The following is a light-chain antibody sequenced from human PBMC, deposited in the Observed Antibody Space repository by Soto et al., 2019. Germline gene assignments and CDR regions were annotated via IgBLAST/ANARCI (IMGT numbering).Light chain of an antibody. Sequence: EIVLTQSPGTLSLSPGESATLSCRASQSVSNNYLAWYQQKPGQAPRLFSYGASNRATGIPDRFSGSGSGTDFTLTISRLEPEDFEVYYCQQYGSSPPTFGQGTKVDIK. CDR2: GAS. CDR1: QSVSNNY. CDR3: QQYGSSPPT. V-gene: IGKV3-20*01. J-gene: IGKJ1*01.